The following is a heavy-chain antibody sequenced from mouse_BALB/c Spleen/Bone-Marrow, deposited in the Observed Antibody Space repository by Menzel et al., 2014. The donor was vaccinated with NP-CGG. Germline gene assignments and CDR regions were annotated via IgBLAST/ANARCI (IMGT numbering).Heavy chain of an antibody. CDR1: GYAFTNYW. CDR3: SREITRYAVDY. J-gene: IGHJ4*01. Sequence: QVQLQQPGAELVRPGTSVKVSCKASGYAFTNYWIEWVKQRPGQGLEWIGVTNPGSGGVNYNEKFKGKATLTADKSSSTAYIQLSSLTSDDSAVYFCSREITRYAVDYWGQGTSVTVSS. V-gene: IGHV1-54*01. CDR2: TNPGSGGV. D-gene: IGHD2-4*01.